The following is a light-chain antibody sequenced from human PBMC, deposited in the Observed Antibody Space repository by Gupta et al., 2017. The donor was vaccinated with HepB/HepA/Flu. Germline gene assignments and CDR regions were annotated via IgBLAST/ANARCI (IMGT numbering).Light chain of an antibody. CDR1: SSEPRNYYL. J-gene: IGLJ3*02. V-gene: IGLV2-23*02. CDR3: CAYVGRSRWV. Sequence: QSALTQPASVSGSPGQSITISCTGTSSEPRNYYLVSWYQQFPDKAPKRIIYEVDKRPSGVSNRFSGSKSGNTASLTISGLQAEDEAQYYCCAYVGRSRWVFGEGTRLTGL. CDR2: EVD.